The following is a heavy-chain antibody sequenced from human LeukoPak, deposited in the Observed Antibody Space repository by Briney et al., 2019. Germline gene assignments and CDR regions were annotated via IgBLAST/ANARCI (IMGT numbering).Heavy chain of an antibody. J-gene: IGHJ4*02. Sequence: PGGSLRLSCAASGFTFSSYSMNWVRQAPGNGLEWVSSISSSSSYIYYADSVKGRFTISRDNAKNSLYLQMNSLRAEDTAVYYCARGRNKWPDYFDYWGQGTLVTVSS. CDR3: ARGRNKWPDYFDY. V-gene: IGHV3-21*01. D-gene: IGHD2/OR15-2a*01. CDR1: GFTFSSYS. CDR2: ISSSSSYI.